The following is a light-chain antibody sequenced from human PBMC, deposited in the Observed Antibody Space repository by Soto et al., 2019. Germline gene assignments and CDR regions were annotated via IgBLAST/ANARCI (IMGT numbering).Light chain of an antibody. Sequence: QSALTQPASVSGSPGQSITISCTGTSSDVGGYNYVYWYQQHPGKAPKLMIYEVSNRPSGVSNRFSGSKSGNTASLTISGLHAEDEADYYCGSYISSSTLYVFGTGTKVTVL. CDR3: GSYISSSTLYV. CDR2: EVS. J-gene: IGLJ1*01. CDR1: SSDVGGYNY. V-gene: IGLV2-14*01.